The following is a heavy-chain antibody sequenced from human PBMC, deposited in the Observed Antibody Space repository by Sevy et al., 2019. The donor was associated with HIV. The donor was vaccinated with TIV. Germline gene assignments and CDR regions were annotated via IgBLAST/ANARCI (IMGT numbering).Heavy chain of an antibody. CDR3: AGGHTSPYSSGWFDAFDI. D-gene: IGHD6-19*01. CDR2: MNPNSGNT. V-gene: IGHV1-8*01. Sequence: ASVKVSCKASGYTFTSYDINWVRQATGQGLEWMGWMNPNSGNTGYAQKFQGRVTMTMNTSISTAYMELSSLGSEDTAVYYCAGGHTSPYSSGWFDAFDIWGQGTMVTVSS. CDR1: GYTFTSYD. J-gene: IGHJ3*02.